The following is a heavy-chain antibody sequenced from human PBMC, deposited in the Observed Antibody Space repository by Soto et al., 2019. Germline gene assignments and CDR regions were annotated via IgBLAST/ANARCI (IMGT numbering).Heavy chain of an antibody. CDR3: ARDRGSCSSTSCRPFDY. D-gene: IGHD2-2*03. V-gene: IGHV4-4*02. J-gene: IGHJ4*02. CDR2: IYHSGST. Sequence: QVQLRESGPGLVKTSGTLSLTCAVSGGSISTITWWSWVRQPPGKGLQWIGEIYHSGSTNYNPSLKSRVTISVDKSKNQLSLELSSVTAADTAVYYCARDRGSCSSTSCRPFDYWGKGTLVTVSS. CDR1: GGSISTITW.